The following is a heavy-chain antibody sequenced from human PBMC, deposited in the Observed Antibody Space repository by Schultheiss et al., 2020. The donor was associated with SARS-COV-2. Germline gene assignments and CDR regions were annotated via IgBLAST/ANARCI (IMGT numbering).Heavy chain of an antibody. V-gene: IGHV4-61*01. CDR1: GDSVSSASYY. CDR3: ARGVSVTTGPGWFDP. CDR2: VYPSGSI. Sequence: SETLSLTCTVSGDSVSSASYYWNWVRQSPGKGLEWIGFVYPSGSINSNPSLKSRLTISVDTSRNQFSLRLTSVTAADAAVYYCARGVSVTTGPGWFDPWGQGTLVTVSS. J-gene: IGHJ5*02. D-gene: IGHD4-17*01.